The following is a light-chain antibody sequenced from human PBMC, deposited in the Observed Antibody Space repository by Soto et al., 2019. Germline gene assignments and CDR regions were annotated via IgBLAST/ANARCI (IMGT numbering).Light chain of an antibody. CDR1: QSISSW. CDR3: QYYNNSFWT. J-gene: IGKJ1*01. V-gene: IGKV1-5*03. CDR2: KTS. Sequence: DIQLTQSPSTLSASVGDRVTITCRASQSISSWLAWYQQKPGKAPKFLIYKTSNLESGVTSRFSGSGSGTEFPLTLSSLQPDDFATYYCQYYNNSFWTFGQGTKVEIK.